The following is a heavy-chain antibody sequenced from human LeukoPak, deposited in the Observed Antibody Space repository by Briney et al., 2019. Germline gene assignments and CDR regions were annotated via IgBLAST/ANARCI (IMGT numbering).Heavy chain of an antibody. CDR1: GGSISSSSYY. CDR2: IYYSGST. CDR3: ARSYSSGWYDVGGWFDP. J-gene: IGHJ5*02. Sequence: SETLSLTCTVSGGSISSSSYYWGWVRQPPGTGLEWIGSIYYSGSTYYNPSLKSRVTISVDTSKNQFSLKLSSVTAADTAVYYCARSYSSGWYDVGGWFDPWGQGTLVTVSS. D-gene: IGHD6-19*01. V-gene: IGHV4-39*01.